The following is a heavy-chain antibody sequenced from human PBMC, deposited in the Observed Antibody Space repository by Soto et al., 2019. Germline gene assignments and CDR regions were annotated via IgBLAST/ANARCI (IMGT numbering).Heavy chain of an antibody. CDR2: IYSGGST. Sequence: GESLKVSCAASGFTVSSNYMSWVRQAPGKGLEWVSVIYSGGSTYYADSVKGRFTISRDNSKNTLYLQMNSLRAEDTAVYYCARSYPLGGLGCLYYWGQGTLVTVSS. CDR1: GFTVSSNY. V-gene: IGHV3-66*01. CDR3: ARSYPLGGLGCLYY. J-gene: IGHJ4*02. D-gene: IGHD2-15*01.